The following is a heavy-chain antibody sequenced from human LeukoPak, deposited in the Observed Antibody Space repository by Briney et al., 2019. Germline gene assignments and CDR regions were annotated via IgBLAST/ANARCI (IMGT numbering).Heavy chain of an antibody. CDR1: GFTFSNYW. CDR2: IKQDGSEK. Sequence: PGGSLRLSCAASGFTFSNYWMSWVRQAPRKGLEWVANIKQDGSEKYYVDSVKGRFTISRDNAKNSLYLQMNSLRAEDTAVYYCARGYCSSTNCYGYYYYYGMDVWGQGTTVTVSS. J-gene: IGHJ6*02. CDR3: ARGYCSSTNCYGYYYYYGMDV. V-gene: IGHV3-7*01. D-gene: IGHD2-2*01.